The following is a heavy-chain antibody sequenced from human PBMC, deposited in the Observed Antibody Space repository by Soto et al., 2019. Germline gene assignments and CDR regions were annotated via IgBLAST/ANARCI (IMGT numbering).Heavy chain of an antibody. CDR2: ISPHNFNT. CDR3: ARDEGGYDILTGYYKAHHFDY. Sequence: ASVKVSCQASGYTFTHFYITWVRQAPGQGLEWMGAISPHNFNTNYAQKFRGRVTLTTEKSTNTAYMDLRSLTSDDTAVYYCARDEGGYDILTGYYKAHHFDYWGQGVPGTVSS. V-gene: IGHV1-18*01. D-gene: IGHD3-9*01. CDR1: GYTFTHFY. J-gene: IGHJ4*02.